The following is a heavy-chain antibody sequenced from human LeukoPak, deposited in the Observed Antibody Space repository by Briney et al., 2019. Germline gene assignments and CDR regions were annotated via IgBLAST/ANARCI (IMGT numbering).Heavy chain of an antibody. J-gene: IGHJ3*02. V-gene: IGHV3-74*01. Sequence: GGSLLLSCAASGFTFTTYWVHWFCPAPGKGLMWVSRITPDGTTTNHADFVKGRFTISRDNAKNTVSLQMNSLSAEDTAVYYCVTLTSVVSEHAFDMWGQGTMVAVSP. CDR3: VTLTSVVSEHAFDM. CDR2: ITPDGTTT. D-gene: IGHD4-23*01. CDR1: GFTFTTYW.